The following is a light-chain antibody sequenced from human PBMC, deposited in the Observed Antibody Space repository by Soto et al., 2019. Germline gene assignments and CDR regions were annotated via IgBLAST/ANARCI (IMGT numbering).Light chain of an antibody. CDR2: ENN. Sequence: QSVLTQPPSVSAAPGQKVTISCSGGSSNIGNNYVSWYQQLPGSAPKLLIYENNKRSSGIPDRFSGSKSGTSATLGITGLQTGDEADYYCGTWDSGLSAPWVFGGGTKLTVL. CDR3: GTWDSGLSAPWV. CDR1: SSNIGNNY. V-gene: IGLV1-51*02. J-gene: IGLJ3*02.